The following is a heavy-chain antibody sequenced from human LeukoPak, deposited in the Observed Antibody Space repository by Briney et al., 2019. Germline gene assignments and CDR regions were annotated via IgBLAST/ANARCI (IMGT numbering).Heavy chain of an antibody. Sequence: PGGSLRPSCAASGFTFSDYTIHWVRQAPGKRLQSVSAITSNGAYTHYADSVKGRFTISRDNSRNAVFLQMGGLRIEDMAVYYCARVKMGATVSDYYYYYMDVWGTGTTVTVSS. D-gene: IGHD1-26*01. V-gene: IGHV3-64*02. CDR3: ARVKMGATVSDYYYYYMDV. J-gene: IGHJ6*03. CDR2: ITSNGAYT. CDR1: GFTFSDYT.